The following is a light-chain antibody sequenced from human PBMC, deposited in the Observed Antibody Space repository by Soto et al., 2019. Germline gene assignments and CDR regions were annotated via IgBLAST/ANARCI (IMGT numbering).Light chain of an antibody. CDR1: QSVSNW. J-gene: IGKJ2*01. CDR3: QHYESYPYT. V-gene: IGKV1-5*01. CDR2: DVS. Sequence: DIQMTQSPSTLSASVGDRVTITCRASQSVSNWLAWYQQKPGKAPNLLIYDVSTFQSGVPSRFSGSGSGTEFTLTISSLQPDDFATYYCQHYESYPYTFGQGTKLEIK.